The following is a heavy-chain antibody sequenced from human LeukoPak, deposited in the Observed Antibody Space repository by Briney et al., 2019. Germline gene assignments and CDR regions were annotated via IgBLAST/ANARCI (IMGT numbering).Heavy chain of an antibody. Sequence: GASVKVSCKASGYTFTGYYMHWVRQAPGQGLEWMGWINPNSGGTNYAQKFQGRVTMTRDTSISTAYMELSRLRSDDTAVYYCARDNGVTMIVVVIYYFDYWGQGTLVTVSS. J-gene: IGHJ4*02. V-gene: IGHV1-2*02. CDR1: GYTFTGYY. D-gene: IGHD3-22*01. CDR2: INPNSGGT. CDR3: ARDNGVTMIVVVIYYFDY.